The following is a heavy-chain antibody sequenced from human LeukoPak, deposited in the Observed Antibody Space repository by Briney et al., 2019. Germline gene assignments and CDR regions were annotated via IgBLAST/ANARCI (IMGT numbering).Heavy chain of an antibody. CDR2: IYYSGST. Sequence: PSETLSLTCTVSGGSISSYYWSWIRQPPGKGLEWIGYIYYSGSTNYNPSLKSRVTISVDTSKNQFSLKLSSVTAADTAVYYCAGSGSGSFIDYWGRGTLVTVSS. J-gene: IGHJ4*02. CDR1: GGSISSYY. CDR3: AGSGSGSFIDY. D-gene: IGHD3-10*01. V-gene: IGHV4-59*08.